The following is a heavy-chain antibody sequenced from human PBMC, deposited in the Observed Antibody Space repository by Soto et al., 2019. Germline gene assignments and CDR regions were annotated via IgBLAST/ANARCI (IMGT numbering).Heavy chain of an antibody. J-gene: IGHJ5*02. CDR3: ARDLTYNGLPGFDP. CDR1: GGSISPYY. Sequence: SETLSLTCTVSGGSISPYYWSWIRQPPGKGLEWIGYIYYSGSTNYNPSLKSRVTISVDTSKNQFSLKLSSVTAADTAVYYCARDLTYNGLPGFDPWGQGTLVPVSS. CDR2: IYYSGST. D-gene: IGHD1-1*01. V-gene: IGHV4-59*01.